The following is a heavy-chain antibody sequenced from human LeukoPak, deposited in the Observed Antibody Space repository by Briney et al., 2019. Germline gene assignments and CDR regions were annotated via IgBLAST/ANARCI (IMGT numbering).Heavy chain of an antibody. J-gene: IGHJ3*02. CDR1: TYIFNKYY. CDR2: INPTSGRT. V-gene: IGHV1-46*02. D-gene: IGHD3-10*01. CDR3: ASGGEFRGSAFDI. Sequence: GASVKVPCKASTYIFNKYYIHWVRQAPGRGLEWMGIINPTSGRTSYAQNFQAGVTMTRDMSTNTMYMDLSSLKSEDTAVYYCASGGEFRGSAFDIWGQGTTVIVSS.